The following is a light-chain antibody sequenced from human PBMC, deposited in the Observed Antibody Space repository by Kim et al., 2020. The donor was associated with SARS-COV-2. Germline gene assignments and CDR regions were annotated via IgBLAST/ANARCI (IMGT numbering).Light chain of an antibody. J-gene: IGLJ3*02. CDR3: DSYSTGNPWV. V-gene: IGLV2-14*03. Sequence: QSALTQPASVSGPPGQSITIPCTGASSDVGGYNYVSWYQQHPGKAPKLLIFDVSNRPSGVSNRFSGSKSGNTASLTISGLQAEDEADYYCDSYSTGNPWVFGGGTQLTVL. CDR1: SSDVGGYNY. CDR2: DVS.